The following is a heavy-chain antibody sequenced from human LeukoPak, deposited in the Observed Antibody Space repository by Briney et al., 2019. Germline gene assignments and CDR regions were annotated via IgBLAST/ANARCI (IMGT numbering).Heavy chain of an antibody. CDR2: ISDSGGST. J-gene: IGHJ6*03. CDR1: GFTFSYYA. Sequence: GGSLRLSCAASGFTFSYYAMSWVRQAPGKGLEWVSDISDSGGSTYYADSVKVRFTLSRDNSKHTLYLQMNSLRAEDTAVYYCAKDQHYYDSSGTRVYYMDVWGKGTTVTVSS. V-gene: IGHV3-23*01. CDR3: AKDQHYYDSSGTRVYYMDV. D-gene: IGHD3-22*01.